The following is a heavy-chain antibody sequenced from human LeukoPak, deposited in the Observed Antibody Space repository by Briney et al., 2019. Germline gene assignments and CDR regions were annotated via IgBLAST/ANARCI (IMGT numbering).Heavy chain of an antibody. V-gene: IGHV3-30*02. D-gene: IGHD6-19*01. CDR3: ASLAVAGTTFDY. CDR2: VRYDGSTK. J-gene: IGHJ4*02. Sequence: GGSLRLSCAASGFNIRTYGMHWVRQAPGKGLEWVAIVRYDGSTKNYVDSVKGRFTISGDTSKNTVFLQMNSLRAEDTALYYCASLAVAGTTFDYWGQGTLVTVSS. CDR1: GFNIRTYG.